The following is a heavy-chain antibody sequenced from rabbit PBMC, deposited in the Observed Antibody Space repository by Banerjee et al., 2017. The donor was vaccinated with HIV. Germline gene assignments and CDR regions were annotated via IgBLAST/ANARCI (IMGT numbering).Heavy chain of an antibody. D-gene: IGHD8-1*01. CDR2: IGTNNGRT. J-gene: IGHJ6*01. CDR3: ARGAGNGYNYGMDL. CDR1: GFSFSSSYY. V-gene: IGHV1S45*01. Sequence: QEQLEESGGDLVQPEGSLTLACTASGFSFSSSYYMCWVRQAPGKGLEWIACIGTNNGRTYYASWAKGRFTISKTSSTTVTLQMTSLTVADTAIYFCARGAGNGYNYGMDLWGPGTLVTVS.